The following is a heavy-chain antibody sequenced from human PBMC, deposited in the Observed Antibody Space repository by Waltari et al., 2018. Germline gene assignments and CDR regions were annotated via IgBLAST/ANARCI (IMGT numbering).Heavy chain of an antibody. J-gene: IGHJ3*02. CDR1: GGPITPRRYH. CDR3: ARQPPTTVPTPRSPFDT. V-gene: IGHV4-39*07. Sequence: QPQLQESGPGLEKPSETLSLTCTVSGGPITPRRYHWAWIRQTPGKGLEWIGSIHISGSTYYNPSLRSRVTMSVDTSNNQFSLKLTSVTAADTAVYYCARQPPTTVPTPRSPFDTWGQGTMVSVSS. D-gene: IGHD4-17*01. CDR2: IHISGST.